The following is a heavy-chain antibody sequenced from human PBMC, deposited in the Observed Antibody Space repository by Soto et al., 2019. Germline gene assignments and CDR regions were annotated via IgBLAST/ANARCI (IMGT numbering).Heavy chain of an antibody. D-gene: IGHD5-18*01. J-gene: IGHJ4*02. CDR2: IFSNDEK. V-gene: IGHV2-26*01. CDR3: ARMPAMGSKYYFDY. Sequence: QVTLKESGPVLVKPTEPLTLTCTVSGFSLSNARMGVSWIRQPPGKALEWLAHIFSNDEKSYSTSLKSRLTISKDTSKSQVVLTMTNMDPVDTATYYCARMPAMGSKYYFDYWGQGTLVTVSS. CDR1: GFSLSNARMG.